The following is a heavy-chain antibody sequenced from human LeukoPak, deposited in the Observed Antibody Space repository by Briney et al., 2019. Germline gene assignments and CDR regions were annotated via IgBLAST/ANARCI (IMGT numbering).Heavy chain of an antibody. Sequence: KPSQTLSLTCAVSGGSISSGGYYWSWIRQPPGKGLEWIGEINHSGSTNYNPSLKSRVTISVDTSKNQFSLKLSSVTAADTAVYHCAIGREQWLVPDLGPAFDIWGQGTMVTVSS. J-gene: IGHJ3*02. D-gene: IGHD6-19*01. V-gene: IGHV4-30-2*01. CDR2: INHSGST. CDR3: AIGREQWLVPDLGPAFDI. CDR1: GGSISSGGYY.